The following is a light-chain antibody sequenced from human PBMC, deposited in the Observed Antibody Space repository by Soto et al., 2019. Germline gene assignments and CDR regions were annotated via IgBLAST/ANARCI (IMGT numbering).Light chain of an antibody. CDR2: DTN. CDR1: TGAVTTGHY. CDR3: LLSDRGVGV. Sequence: QAVVTQAPSLTVSPGGTVTLTCGSNTGAVTTGHYPYWFQQKPGQAPRTLIYDTNKKHSLPPARFSGSLLGGKAALTLSGAQPEDEADYYCLLSDRGVGVFGGGTKLTVL. V-gene: IGLV7-46*01. J-gene: IGLJ2*01.